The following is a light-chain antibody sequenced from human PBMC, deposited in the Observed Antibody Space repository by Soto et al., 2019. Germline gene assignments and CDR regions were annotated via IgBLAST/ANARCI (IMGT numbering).Light chain of an antibody. J-gene: IGLJ1*01. CDR3: TSYAGSNNPSV. CDR2: AVN. V-gene: IGLV2-8*01. Sequence: QSALTQPPSASGSPGQSVTISCTGTSSDVGGYDYVSWYQQHPGKAPKLMIYAVNKRPSGVPDRFSGSKSGNSASLTVSGLQAEDEADYYCTSYAGSNNPSVFGTGTKLTVL. CDR1: SSDVGGYDY.